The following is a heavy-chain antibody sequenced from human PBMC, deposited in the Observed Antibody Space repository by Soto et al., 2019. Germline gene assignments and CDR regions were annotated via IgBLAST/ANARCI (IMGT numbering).Heavy chain of an antibody. Sequence: GGSLRLSCAASGFTFSSYGMHWVRQAPGKGLEWVAVIWYDGSNKYYADSVKGRFTISRDNSKNTLYLQMNSLRAADTAVYYCARVAGYSSGWYYYYYGMDVWGQGTTVTVSS. J-gene: IGHJ6*02. D-gene: IGHD6-19*01. CDR3: ARVAGYSSGWYYYYYGMDV. CDR2: IWYDGSNK. CDR1: GFTFSSYG. V-gene: IGHV3-33*01.